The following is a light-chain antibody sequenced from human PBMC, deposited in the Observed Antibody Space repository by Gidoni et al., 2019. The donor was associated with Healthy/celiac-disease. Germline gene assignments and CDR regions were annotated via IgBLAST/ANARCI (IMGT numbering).Light chain of an antibody. V-gene: IGKV3-15*01. CDR3: QQYNNWPPWT. J-gene: IGKJ1*01. Sequence: EIVMTQSPATLSVSPGERATLSCRPSQSVSSNLAWYQQQPGQAPRLLIYGASTRATGTPARFSGSGSGTAFTLTISSLQSEDFAVYYCQQYNNWPPWTFGQGTKVEIK. CDR2: GAS. CDR1: QSVSSN.